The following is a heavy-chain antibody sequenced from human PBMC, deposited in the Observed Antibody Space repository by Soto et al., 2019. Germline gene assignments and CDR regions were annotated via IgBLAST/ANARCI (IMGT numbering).Heavy chain of an antibody. J-gene: IGHJ5*02. Sequence: SETLSLTCTVSGGSISSGGYYWSWIRQHPGKGLEWIGYIYYSGGTYYNPSLKSRVTISVDTSKNQFSLKLSSVTAADTAVYYCARNDPTKYNWFDPWGQGTLVTVSS. CDR3: ARNDPTKYNWFDP. V-gene: IGHV4-31*03. CDR1: GGSISSGGYY. CDR2: IYYSGGT.